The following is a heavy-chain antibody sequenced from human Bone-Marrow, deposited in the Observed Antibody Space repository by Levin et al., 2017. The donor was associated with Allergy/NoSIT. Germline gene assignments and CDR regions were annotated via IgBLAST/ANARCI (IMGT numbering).Heavy chain of an antibody. CDR2: IRPGNSET. J-gene: IGHJ4*02. CDR1: GYTFTNYW. CDR3: ARQQQLVLFDY. Sequence: AGGSLRLSCKVSGYTFTNYWVAWVRQMPGKGLEWMGIIRPGNSETRYSPSFQGQVTISADQSINTAYLQWSSLKASDTARYFCARQQQLVLFDYWGQGTLVTVSS. D-gene: IGHD6-13*01. V-gene: IGHV5-51*01.